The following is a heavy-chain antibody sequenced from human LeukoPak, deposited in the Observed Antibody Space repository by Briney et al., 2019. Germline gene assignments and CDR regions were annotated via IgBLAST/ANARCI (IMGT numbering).Heavy chain of an antibody. D-gene: IGHD1-1*01. CDR3: AKDREATIADYFDC. Sequence: HAGGSLRLSCAASGFTFSSYAMSWVRQAPGKGLEWVSSISGSGGSTYYADSVKGRFTISRDNSKNTLYLQMNSLRGEDTAVYCCAKDREATIADYFDCWGQGTLVTVYS. J-gene: IGHJ4*02. CDR1: GFTFSSYA. CDR2: ISGSGGST. V-gene: IGHV3-23*01.